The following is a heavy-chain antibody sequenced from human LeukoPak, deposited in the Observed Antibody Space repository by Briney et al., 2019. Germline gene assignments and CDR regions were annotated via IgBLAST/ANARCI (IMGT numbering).Heavy chain of an antibody. CDR1: GYSFIDYY. CDR3: ARGPPGAFRFLEWISPLDY. CDR2: INPNSGGT. Sequence: GASVKLSCKASGYSFIDYYMNWVRQAPGHGLEWMGWINPNSGGTNYAQKFQGRVTMTRDTSISTAYMELSRLRSDDTAVYYCARGPPGAFRFLEWISPLDYWGQGTLVTVSS. V-gene: IGHV1-2*02. D-gene: IGHD3-3*01. J-gene: IGHJ4*02.